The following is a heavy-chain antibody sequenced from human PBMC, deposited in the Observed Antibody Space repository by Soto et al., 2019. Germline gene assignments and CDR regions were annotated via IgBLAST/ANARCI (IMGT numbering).Heavy chain of an antibody. CDR2: ISYDGSNK. J-gene: IGHJ6*02. CDR1: GFTFSSYA. CDR3: WRMGVNLVLDARGSGMDV. D-gene: IGHD3-3*02. Sequence: PGGSLRLSCAASGFTFSSYAMHWVRQAPGKGLEWVAVISYDGSNKYYADSVKGRFTISRDNSKNTLYLQMNSLRAEDTAVYYAWRMGVNLVLDARGSGMDVWGQGTTVTVSS. V-gene: IGHV3-30-3*01.